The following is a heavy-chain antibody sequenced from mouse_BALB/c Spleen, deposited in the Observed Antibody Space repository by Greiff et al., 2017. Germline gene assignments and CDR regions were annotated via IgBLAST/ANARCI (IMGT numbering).Heavy chain of an antibody. D-gene: IGHD1-1*01. CDR1: GFNFNDYY. J-gene: IGHJ2*01. CDR2: IDPENGNT. CDR3: ARWGDGSSPLYFDY. V-gene: IGHV14-1*02. Sequence: VQLKQSGAELVRPGALVKLSCKASGFNFNDYYMHWVKQRPEQGLEWIGWIDPENGNTIYDPKFQGKASITADTSSNTAYLQLSSLTSEDTAVYYCARWGDGSSPLYFDYWGQGTTLPVSS.